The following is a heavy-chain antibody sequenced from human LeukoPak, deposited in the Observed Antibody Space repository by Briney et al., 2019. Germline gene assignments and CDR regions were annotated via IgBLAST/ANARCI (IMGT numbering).Heavy chain of an antibody. Sequence: EPLSLPCTVSGGSISNYYWSWIRQPPGKGLEWIGYIYYSGSTNYNPSLKSRVSISLDTSKNHFSLKLSSVTAADTAVYYCASGEVTFDYWGQGTLVTVSS. CDR1: GGSISNYY. J-gene: IGHJ4*02. V-gene: IGHV4-59*01. CDR3: ASGEVTFDY. CDR2: IYYSGST. D-gene: IGHD3-10*01.